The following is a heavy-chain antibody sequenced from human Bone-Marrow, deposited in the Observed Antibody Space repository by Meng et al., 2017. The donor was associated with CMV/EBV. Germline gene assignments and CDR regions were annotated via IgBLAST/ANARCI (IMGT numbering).Heavy chain of an antibody. CDR3: ARAFCGGECYSSSNSYYGMDV. CDR1: GGSSSGYY. V-gene: IGHV4-34*01. J-gene: IGHJ6*02. Sequence: SETLSLTCAVYGGSSSGYYWSWIRQPPGKGLEWIGEINHNGDTNYNPSLKSRVSISADTSKNQVSLKLSSVTVADTAVYYCARAFCGGECYSSSNSYYGMDVWGQGTTVTFSS. D-gene: IGHD2-21*01. CDR2: INHNGDT.